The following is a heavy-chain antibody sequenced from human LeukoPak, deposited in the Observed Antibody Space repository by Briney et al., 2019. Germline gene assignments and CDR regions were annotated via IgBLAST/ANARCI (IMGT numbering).Heavy chain of an antibody. CDR2: IWYDGSNK. V-gene: IGHV3-33*08. CDR1: GFTFSTYT. J-gene: IGHJ4*02. D-gene: IGHD4-17*01. Sequence: GGSLRLSCAASGFTFSTYTMHWVRQAPGKGLEWVAVIWYDGSNKYYADSVKGRFTISRDNSKNTLYLQMNSLRAEDTAVYYCARSGDDYGDYIEYWGQGTLVTVSS. CDR3: ARSGDDYGDYIEY.